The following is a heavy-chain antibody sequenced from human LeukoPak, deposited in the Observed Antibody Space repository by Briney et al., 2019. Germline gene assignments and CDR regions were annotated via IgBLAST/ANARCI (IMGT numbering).Heavy chain of an antibody. CDR1: GFTFSSYA. V-gene: IGHV3-30-3*01. CDR2: ISYDGSNN. D-gene: IGHD3-10*01. CDR3: ARDRGIRSAFDI. Sequence: GGFLRLSCAASGFTFSSYAMHWVRQAPGKGLEWVAVISYDGSNNYYADSVKGRFTISRDNSKNTLYLQMNSLRAEDTAVYYCARDRGIRSAFDIWGQGTMVTVSS. J-gene: IGHJ3*02.